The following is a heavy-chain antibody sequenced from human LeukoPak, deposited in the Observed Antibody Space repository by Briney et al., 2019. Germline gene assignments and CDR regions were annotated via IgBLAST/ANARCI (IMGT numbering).Heavy chain of an antibody. D-gene: IGHD5-18*01. Sequence: GGSLRLSCAASGFTFSGYEMNWVRQAPGKGLERVSYISSRGTTIYYADSVKGRFTISRDNAKNSLYLQMNSLRAEDTAVYYCAREMDTAMVPYFDYWGQGTLVTVSS. CDR3: AREMDTAMVPYFDY. J-gene: IGHJ4*02. V-gene: IGHV3-48*03. CDR1: GFTFSGYE. CDR2: ISSRGTTI.